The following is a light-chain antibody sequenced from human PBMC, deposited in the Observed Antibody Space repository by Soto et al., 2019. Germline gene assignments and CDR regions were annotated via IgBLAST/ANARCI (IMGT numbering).Light chain of an antibody. J-gene: IGKJ1*01. Sequence: TVMTQSPATLSMSPGDRAALSCRASLNVATNMAWYQQKPGQAPRLLIYGASIRATGVPARFTGSGSGTEFTLTINNLQSEDFEVYYCHQYNTGLRTFGRGTRMEV. CDR1: LNVATN. CDR2: GAS. CDR3: HQYNTGLRT. V-gene: IGKV3-15*01.